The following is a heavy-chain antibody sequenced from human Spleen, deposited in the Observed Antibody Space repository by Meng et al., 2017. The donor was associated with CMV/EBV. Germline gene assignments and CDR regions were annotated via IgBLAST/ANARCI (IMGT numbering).Heavy chain of an antibody. CDR3: ARGNFWSGHQYPSGLDV. Sequence: SETLSLTCSVSGVSRGSISSSSFYWGWIRQPPGKGLEWIGYIYHTWTTSYNPSLASRVTISVDASKNQFSLKLTSVTAADTAVYYCARGNFWSGHQYPSGLDVWGRGTTVTVSS. D-gene: IGHD3-3*01. V-gene: IGHV4-61*05. CDR1: GVSRGSISSSSFY. CDR2: IYHTWTT. J-gene: IGHJ6*02.